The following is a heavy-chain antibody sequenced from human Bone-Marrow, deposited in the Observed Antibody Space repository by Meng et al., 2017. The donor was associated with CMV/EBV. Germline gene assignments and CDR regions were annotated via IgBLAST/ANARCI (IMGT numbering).Heavy chain of an antibody. CDR1: GGAFSNYP. J-gene: IGHJ4*02. D-gene: IGHD7-27*01. Sequence: SVKVSCKASGGAFSNYPISWVRQAPGQGLEWMGGIIPIVGVTSYAQKFQGRVTITADKSTSTAYMELSSLRSEDTAVYYCARDPGLNGENSWGQGTLVTVSS. V-gene: IGHV1-69*10. CDR2: IIPIVGVT. CDR3: ARDPGLNGENS.